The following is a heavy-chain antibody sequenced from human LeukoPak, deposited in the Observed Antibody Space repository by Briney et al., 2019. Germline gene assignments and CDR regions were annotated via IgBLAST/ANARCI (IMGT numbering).Heavy chain of an antibody. V-gene: IGHV4-38-2*02. J-gene: IGHJ3*02. CDR2: IYHSGST. D-gene: IGHD2-2*01. CDR3: ARASYCSSTSCYYEGAFDI. Sequence: SETLSLTCTVSGYSISSGYYWGWIRQPPGKGLEWIGSIYHSGSTYYNPSLKSRVTISVDTSKNQFSLKLSSVTAADTTVYYCARASYCSSTSCYYEGAFDIWGQGTMVTVSS. CDR1: GYSISSGYY.